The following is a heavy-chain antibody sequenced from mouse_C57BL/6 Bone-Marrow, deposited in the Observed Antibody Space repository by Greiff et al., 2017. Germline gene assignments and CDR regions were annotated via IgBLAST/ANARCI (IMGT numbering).Heavy chain of an antibody. D-gene: IGHD2-3*01. CDR2: IDPSDSYT. V-gene: IGHV1-50*01. J-gene: IGHJ2*01. CDR3: ASGAMRVTGYFDY. CDR1: GYTFTSYW. Sequence: VQLQQPGAELVKPGASVKLSCKASGYTFTSYWMQWVKQRPGQGLEWIGEIDPSDSYTNYNQKFKGKATLTVDTSSSTAYMQLSSLTSEDSAVYYCASGAMRVTGYFDYWGQGTTLTVSS.